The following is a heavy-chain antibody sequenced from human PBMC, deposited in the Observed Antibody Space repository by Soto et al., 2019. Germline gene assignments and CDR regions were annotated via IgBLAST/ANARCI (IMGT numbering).Heavy chain of an antibody. CDR2: INHSGST. CDR3: ARVPAVAINWFDP. CDR1: GGSFSGYY. D-gene: IGHD6-19*01. Sequence: SETLSLTCAVYGGSFSGYYWSWISQPPGKGLEWIGEINHSGSTNYNPSLKSRVTISVDKSKNQFSLKLSSVTAADTAVYYCARVPAVAINWFDPWGQGTLVTVSS. J-gene: IGHJ5*02. V-gene: IGHV4-34*01.